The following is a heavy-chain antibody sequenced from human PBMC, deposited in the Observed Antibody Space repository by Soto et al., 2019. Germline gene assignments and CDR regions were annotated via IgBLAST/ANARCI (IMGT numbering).Heavy chain of an antibody. Sequence: EVQLVGPGGGRVRRGGSLRLSCAASGFTFIRYSMNWVRQAPGRGLEWVSSISSTTNYIYYADSMKGRFTVSRDNAKNSVYLEMNSLSAEDTALYYCARESEDLTSNFDYWGQGTLVTVSS. V-gene: IGHV3-21*01. CDR1: GFTFIRYS. CDR3: ARESEDLTSNFDY. J-gene: IGHJ4*02. CDR2: ISSTTNYI.